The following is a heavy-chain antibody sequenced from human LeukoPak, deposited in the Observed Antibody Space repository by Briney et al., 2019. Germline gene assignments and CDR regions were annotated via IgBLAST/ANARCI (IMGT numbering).Heavy chain of an antibody. Sequence: GGSLRLSCAASGFIFSNYGMHWVRQTPGKGLEWVTFIKSDGSEKDYADSVRGRFTISRDNSKSTLFLQMNSLRAEDMALYHCVKEVSFGEMGGDNWGQGTLVTVSS. CDR2: IKSDGSEK. CDR1: GFIFSNYG. D-gene: IGHD3-16*01. CDR3: VKEVSFGEMGGDN. V-gene: IGHV3-30*02. J-gene: IGHJ4*02.